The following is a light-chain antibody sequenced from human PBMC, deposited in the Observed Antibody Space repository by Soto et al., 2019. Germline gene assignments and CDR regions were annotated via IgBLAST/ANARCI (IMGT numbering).Light chain of an antibody. Sequence: EIVLTQSPGTLSLSPGERATLSRRASQSVSSSYLAWYQQKPGQAPRLLIYGASGRATGIPARFSGSGSGTDFTLTISRLEPEDFAVYYCRQYCSSPGITFGQGTRLEIK. CDR3: RQYCSSPGIT. J-gene: IGKJ5*01. V-gene: IGKV3-20*01. CDR2: GAS. CDR1: QSVSSSY.